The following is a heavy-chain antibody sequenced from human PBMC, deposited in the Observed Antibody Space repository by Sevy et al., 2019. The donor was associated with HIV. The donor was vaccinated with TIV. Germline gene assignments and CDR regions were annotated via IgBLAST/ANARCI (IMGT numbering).Heavy chain of an antibody. CDR2: IIPIFGTA. CDR1: GGTFSSYA. J-gene: IGHJ3*02. Sequence: ASVKVSCKASGGTFSSYAISWVRQAPGQGLEWMGGIIPIFGTANYEQKFQGRVTITADESTSTAYIELSSLGSEDKAVYYCGGRGDRGATADGAFDIWGQGTMVTVSS. CDR3: GGRGDRGATADGAFDI. V-gene: IGHV1-69*13. D-gene: IGHD5-12*01.